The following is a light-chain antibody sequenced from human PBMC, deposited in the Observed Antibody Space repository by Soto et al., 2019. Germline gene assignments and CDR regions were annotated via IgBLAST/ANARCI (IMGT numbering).Light chain of an antibody. CDR3: QQYYTTPPYT. Sequence: DIVMTQSPDSLAVYLGERAAINCKSSQSILFTSNNKNYLAWYQQKPGQPPKLLIYWASTRESGVPDRFSGSGSGTDFTLTISSLQAEDVAVYYCQQYYTTPPYTFGQGTKVEIK. V-gene: IGKV4-1*01. CDR1: QSILFTSNNKNY. CDR2: WAS. J-gene: IGKJ2*01.